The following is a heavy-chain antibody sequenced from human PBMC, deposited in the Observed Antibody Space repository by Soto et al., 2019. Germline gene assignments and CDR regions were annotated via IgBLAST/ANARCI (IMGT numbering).Heavy chain of an antibody. CDR3: ARHEIPIVVVPAAIDY. D-gene: IGHD2-2*01. V-gene: IGHV4-39*01. J-gene: IGHJ4*02. CDR2: IYYSGST. CDR1: GGSISSSSYY. Sequence: SETLSLTCTVSGGSISSSSYYWGWIRQPPGKGLEWIGSIYYSGSTYYNPSLKSRVTISVDTSKNQFSLKLSSVTAADTAVYYCARHEIPIVVVPAAIDYWGQGTLVTVSS.